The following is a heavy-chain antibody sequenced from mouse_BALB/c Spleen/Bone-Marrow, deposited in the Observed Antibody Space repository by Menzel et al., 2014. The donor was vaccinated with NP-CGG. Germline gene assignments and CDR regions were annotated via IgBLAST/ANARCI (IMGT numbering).Heavy chain of an antibody. CDR1: GFAFSSYD. V-gene: IGHV5-12-1*01. J-gene: IGHJ3*01. CDR3: ARQSRAWFAY. CDR2: ISSGGGST. Sequence: EVNLVDSGGGLVKPGGSLKLSCAASGFAFSSYDMSWVRQTPEKRMEWVAYISSGGGSTYYPDTVKGRFTISRDNAKNTLYLQMSSLKSEDTAMYYCARQSRAWFAYWGQGALVTVSA. D-gene: IGHD1-1*01.